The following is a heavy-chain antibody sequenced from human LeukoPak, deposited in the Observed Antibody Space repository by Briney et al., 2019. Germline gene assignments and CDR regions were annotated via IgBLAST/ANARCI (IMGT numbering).Heavy chain of an antibody. V-gene: IGHV4-34*01. Sequence: PSETLSLTCAVYDESFSGYYWSWIRQPPGKGLEWIGEINHSGSTNYNPSLKSRVTISVDTSKNQFSLELSSVTAADTAVYYCARHYDSSGYYDPAFDIWGQGTMVTVSS. J-gene: IGHJ3*02. CDR3: ARHYDSSGYYDPAFDI. CDR2: INHSGST. D-gene: IGHD3-22*01. CDR1: DESFSGYY.